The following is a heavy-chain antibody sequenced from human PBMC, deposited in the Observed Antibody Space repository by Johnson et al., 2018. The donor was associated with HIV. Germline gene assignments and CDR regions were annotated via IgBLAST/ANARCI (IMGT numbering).Heavy chain of an antibody. D-gene: IGHD3-10*01. V-gene: IGHV3-30*02. CDR1: AFTFSSFG. CDR3: AKDYWGGARGVMGLDAFDI. CDR2: IRSDGINK. J-gene: IGHJ3*02. Sequence: VQLVESGGGVVQPGGSLRLSCAASAFTFSSFGMHWVRQAPGKGLEWVSFIRSDGINKYYVDSVKGRFTISRDNSKNTLYRQMNSLRAEATAVYYCAKDYWGGARGVMGLDAFDIWGQGTMVTVSS.